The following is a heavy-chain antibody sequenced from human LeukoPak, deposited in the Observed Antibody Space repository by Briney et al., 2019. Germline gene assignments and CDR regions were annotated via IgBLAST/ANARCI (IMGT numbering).Heavy chain of an antibody. CDR3: ARVSLVRGAPDYYFDY. D-gene: IGHD3-10*01. CDR2: IYTSGST. Sequence: SETLSLTCTVSGASISNYYWSWIRQPAGKGLEWIGRIYTSGSTNYNPSLKSRVTMSVDTSKNQFSLKLSSVTAADTAVYYCARVSLVRGAPDYYFDYWGQGTLVTVSS. CDR1: GASISNYY. V-gene: IGHV4-4*07. J-gene: IGHJ4*02.